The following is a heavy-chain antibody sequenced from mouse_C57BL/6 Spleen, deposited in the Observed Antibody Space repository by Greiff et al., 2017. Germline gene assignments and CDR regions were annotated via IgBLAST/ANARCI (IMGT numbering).Heavy chain of an antibody. D-gene: IGHD2-3*01. Sequence: EVQLQHSGPELVKPGASVKMSCKASGYTFTDYNMHWVKQSHGKSLEWIGYINPNNGGTSYNQKFKGKATLTVNKSSSTAYMELRSLTSEDSAVYYCAREGNYDPFAYWGQGTLVTVSA. CDR1: GYTFTDYN. V-gene: IGHV1-22*01. CDR2: INPNNGGT. CDR3: AREGNYDPFAY. J-gene: IGHJ3*01.